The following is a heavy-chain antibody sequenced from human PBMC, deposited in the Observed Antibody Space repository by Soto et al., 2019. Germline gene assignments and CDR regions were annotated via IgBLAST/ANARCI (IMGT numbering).Heavy chain of an antibody. J-gene: IGHJ5*02. CDR3: ARTYYDVWRGYWGWFDP. D-gene: IGHD3-3*01. V-gene: IGHV4-59*01. CDR1: GGSISSYY. CDR2: IYYNGST. Sequence: QVQLQESGPGLVKPSETLSLTCTVSGGSISSYYWSWIRQPPGKGLEWIGCIYYNGSTNYNPSLKGSVTISVDTCKNQFPLKLSSVVAAVTAVSDCARTYYDVWRGYWGWFDPWGQGTLVTVSS.